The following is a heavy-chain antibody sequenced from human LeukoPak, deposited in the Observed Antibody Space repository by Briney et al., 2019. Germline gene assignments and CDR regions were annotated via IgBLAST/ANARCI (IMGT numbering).Heavy chain of an antibody. J-gene: IGHJ4*02. V-gene: IGHV3-23*01. CDR2: ISGSGGST. D-gene: IGHD1-26*01. Sequence: GGSLRLSCAASGFTFSSYAMSWVRQAPGKGLEWVSAISGSGGSTYYADSVKGRFTISRDNSKNTLYLQMNSLRAEDTAVYYCAKDQSVVVGATDFDYWGQGTLVTVSS. CDR1: GFTFSSYA. CDR3: AKDQSVVVGATDFDY.